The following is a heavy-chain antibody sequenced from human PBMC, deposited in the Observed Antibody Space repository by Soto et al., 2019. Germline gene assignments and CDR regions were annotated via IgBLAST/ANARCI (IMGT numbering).Heavy chain of an antibody. Sequence: PGGSLRLSCAASGFTFSSCAMSWVRQAPGKGLEWVSGIGGSGDDTEYTDSVKGRFTISRDDSKNTLYLQMNSLRADDTAVYYCARDFIVGAPDYFAYWGQGTLVTVSS. CDR1: GFTFSSCA. V-gene: IGHV3-23*01. D-gene: IGHD1-26*01. CDR3: ARDFIVGAPDYFAY. CDR2: IGGSGDDT. J-gene: IGHJ4*02.